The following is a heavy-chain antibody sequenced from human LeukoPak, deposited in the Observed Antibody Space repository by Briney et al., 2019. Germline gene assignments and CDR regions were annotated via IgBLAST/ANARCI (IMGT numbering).Heavy chain of an antibody. J-gene: IGHJ4*02. CDR1: GYTFTSYD. CDR3: ARVMNREGTNY. V-gene: IGHV1-8*01. D-gene: IGHD1/OR15-1a*01. Sequence: ASVKVSCKASGYTFTSYDINWVRQATGQGLEWMGWMSPNSGNTGYAQKFQGRVTMTRDTSISTAYMELNRLRSDDTAVYYCARVMNREGTNYWGQGTLVTVSS. CDR2: MSPNSGNT.